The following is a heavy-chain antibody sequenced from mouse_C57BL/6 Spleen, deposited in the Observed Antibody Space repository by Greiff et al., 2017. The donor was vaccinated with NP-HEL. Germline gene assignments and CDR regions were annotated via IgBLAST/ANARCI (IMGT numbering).Heavy chain of an antibody. V-gene: IGHV5-4*03. J-gene: IGHJ2*01. D-gene: IGHD3-1*01. Sequence: VKLVESGGGLVKPGGSLKLSCAASGFTFRSYALSWVRQTPEKRLEWVATISGGGSYTYYPDNVKGRFTISRDNAKNNLYLQMSHLKSEDTAMYYCARGHTAIDYWGQGTTLTVSS. CDR2: ISGGGSYT. CDR3: ARGHTAIDY. CDR1: GFTFRSYA.